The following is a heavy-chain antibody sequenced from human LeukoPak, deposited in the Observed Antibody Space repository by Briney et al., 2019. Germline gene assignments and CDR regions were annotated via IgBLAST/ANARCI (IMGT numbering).Heavy chain of an antibody. Sequence: PGGSLRLSCAASGFTFTDYYMTWIRQAPGKGLEWLSYISTFSTYTNYADSVKGRFTISRDNANQSLFLQMDSLRADDTAVYYCARMKGYSSSPFDIWGQGTLVTVSS. D-gene: IGHD6-19*01. CDR3: ARMKGYSSSPFDI. J-gene: IGHJ4*02. CDR1: GFTFTDYY. CDR2: ISTFSTYT. V-gene: IGHV3-11*06.